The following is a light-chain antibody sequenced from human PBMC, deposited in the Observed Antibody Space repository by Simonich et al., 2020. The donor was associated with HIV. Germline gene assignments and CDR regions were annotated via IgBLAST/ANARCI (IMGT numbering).Light chain of an antibody. CDR1: SSDVGVYHY. J-gene: IGLJ2*01. V-gene: IGLV2-14*03. CDR2: DVS. Sequence: QSALTQPASVSGSPGQSITISCTGTSSDVGVYHYVSWYQQHPGKAPKLMIYDVSHRPSGVSNRFSGSKSGNTASLTISGLQAEDEADYYCCSYAGSHVVFGGGTKLTVL. CDR3: CSYAGSHVV.